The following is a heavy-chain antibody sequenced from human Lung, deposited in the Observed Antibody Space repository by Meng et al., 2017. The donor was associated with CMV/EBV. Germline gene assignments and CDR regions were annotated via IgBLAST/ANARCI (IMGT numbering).Heavy chain of an antibody. D-gene: IGHD2-15*01. Sequence: ASVKVSCKASGYTFTSYYMHWVRQAPGQGLEWMGIINPSGGSTSYAQKFQGRVTMTRDTSTSTVYMELSSLRSEDTAVYYCARASVVVAARYYFDYWGQGTLVTVSS. J-gene: IGHJ4*02. CDR1: GYTFTSYY. CDR3: ARASVVVAARYYFDY. V-gene: IGHV1-46*01. CDR2: INPSGGST.